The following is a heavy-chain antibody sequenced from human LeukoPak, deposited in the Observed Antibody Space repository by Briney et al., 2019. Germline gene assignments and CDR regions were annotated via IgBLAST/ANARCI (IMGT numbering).Heavy chain of an antibody. Sequence: SQTLSLTCTVSGGSISSGNYHWFWIRQPPGKGLEWIGYIHYRGGTYYNPSLRSRVTMSVDTSKNQFSLKLSPVTAADTAVYYCARDRGGYGAQQDYWGQGTLVTVSS. CDR2: IHYRGGT. CDR3: ARDRGGYGAQQDY. V-gene: IGHV4-30-4*08. D-gene: IGHD3-16*01. J-gene: IGHJ4*02. CDR1: GGSISSGNYH.